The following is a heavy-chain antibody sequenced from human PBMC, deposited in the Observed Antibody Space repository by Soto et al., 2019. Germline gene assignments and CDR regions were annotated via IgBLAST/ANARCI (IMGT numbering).Heavy chain of an antibody. V-gene: IGHV4-61*01. D-gene: IGHD3-9*01. CDR1: GGSVSSGSYY. J-gene: IGHJ5*02. CDR3: ARESMLTGYLNWFDP. CDR2: IYYSGST. Sequence: SETLSLTCTVSGGSVSSGSYYWSWIRQPPGKGLEWIGYIYYSGSTNYNPSLKSRVTISVGTSKNQFSLKLSSVTAADTAVYYCARESMLTGYLNWFDPWGQGTLVTVSS.